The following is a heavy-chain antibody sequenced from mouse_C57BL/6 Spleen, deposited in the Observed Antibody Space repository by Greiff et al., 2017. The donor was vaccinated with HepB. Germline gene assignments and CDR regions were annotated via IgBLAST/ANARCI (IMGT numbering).Heavy chain of an antibody. J-gene: IGHJ3*01. CDR2: IYPGDGDT. D-gene: IGHD2-4*01. CDR1: GYAFSSYW. CDR3: AREYYDDGSAWFAY. V-gene: IGHV1-80*01. Sequence: VHLQQSGAELVKHGASVKISCKASGYAFSSYWMNWVKQRPGKGLEWIGQIYPGDGDTNYNGKFKGKATLTADKSSSTAYMQLSSLTYEDSAVYFCAREYYDDGSAWFAYWGQGTLVTVSA.